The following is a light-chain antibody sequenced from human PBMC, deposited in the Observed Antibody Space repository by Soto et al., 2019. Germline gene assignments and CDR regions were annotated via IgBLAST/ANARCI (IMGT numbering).Light chain of an antibody. CDR3: SSYTTLNTVI. J-gene: IGLJ2*01. V-gene: IGLV2-14*03. CDR2: YVN. CDR1: SSDVGSSNY. Sequence: QSALTQPASVSVSPGQSITLSCTGSSSDVGSSNYVSWYQQLPGKAPKLIIFYVNNRPSGVSDRFSGSKSDNTASLTISGLQAEDEADYYCSSYTTLNTVIFGGGTKLTVL.